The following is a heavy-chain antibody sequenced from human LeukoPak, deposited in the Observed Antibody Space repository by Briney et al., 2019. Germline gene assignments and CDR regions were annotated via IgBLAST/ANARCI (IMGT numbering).Heavy chain of an antibody. V-gene: IGHV1-69*06. J-gene: IGHJ4*02. CDR1: GGTFSSYA. CDR3: VFGVPAAPN. Sequence: SVKVSCKASGGTFSSYAISWVRQAPGQGLEWMGGISPIFGTANYAQKFQGRVTITADKATSTAYMELSSLRSEDTAVYYCVFGVPAAPNWGQGTLVTVSS. D-gene: IGHD2-2*01. CDR2: ISPIFGTA.